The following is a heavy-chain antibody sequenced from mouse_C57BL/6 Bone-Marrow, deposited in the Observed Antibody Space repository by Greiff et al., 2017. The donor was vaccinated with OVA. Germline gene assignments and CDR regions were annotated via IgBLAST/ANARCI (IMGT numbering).Heavy chain of an antibody. Sequence: EVQVVESGGGLVQPGGSLSLSCAASGFTFTDYYMSWVRQPPGKALEWLGFIRNKANGYTTEYSASVKGRFTISRDNSQSILYLQMNALRAEDSATYYCARGSYGDYFDYWGQGTTLTVSS. CDR3: ARGSYGDYFDY. D-gene: IGHD1-1*02. J-gene: IGHJ2*01. V-gene: IGHV7-3*01. CDR2: IRNKANGYTT. CDR1: GFTFTDYY.